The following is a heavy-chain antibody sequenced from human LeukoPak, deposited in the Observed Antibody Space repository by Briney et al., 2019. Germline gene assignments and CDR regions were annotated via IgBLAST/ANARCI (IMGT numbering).Heavy chain of an antibody. CDR1: GGSISTTNW. Sequence: PSETLSLTCGVSGGSISTTNWWSWVRQPPGQGLEWIGEISLSGLTNYSPSLNSRVTMSLDKPKNQLSLNLSSLTAAYTAVYYCSRENGAFSPFGFWGQGTLVTVPS. J-gene: IGHJ4*02. CDR2: ISLSGLT. V-gene: IGHV4-4*02. D-gene: IGHD2-8*01. CDR3: SRENGAFSPFGF.